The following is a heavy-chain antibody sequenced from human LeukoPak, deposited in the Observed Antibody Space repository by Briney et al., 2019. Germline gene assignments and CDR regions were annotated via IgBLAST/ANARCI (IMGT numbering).Heavy chain of an antibody. Sequence: GGSLRLSCAATEFSFSSYWMAWVRQAPGKGLEWVANIKPDGSENEYVDSVKGRFRVSRDNAKKSLYLEMKSLRAEDTAVYYCARWRGEQSEFDYWGQGTLVTVSS. CDR2: IKPDGSEN. D-gene: IGHD1-26*01. CDR3: ARWRGEQSEFDY. V-gene: IGHV3-7*01. J-gene: IGHJ4*02. CDR1: EFSFSSYW.